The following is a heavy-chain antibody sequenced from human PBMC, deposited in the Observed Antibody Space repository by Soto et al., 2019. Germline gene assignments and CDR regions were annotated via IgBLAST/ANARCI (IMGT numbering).Heavy chain of an antibody. Sequence: HPGGSLRLSCAASGFTFSSYWMSWVRQAPGKGLEWVANIKQDGSEKYYVDSVKGRFTISRDNAKNSLYLQMNSLRAEDTAVYYCARVGDSGYETYYYGMDVWGQGTTVTVSS. V-gene: IGHV3-7*03. D-gene: IGHD5-12*01. J-gene: IGHJ6*02. CDR3: ARVGDSGYETYYYGMDV. CDR1: GFTFSSYW. CDR2: IKQDGSEK.